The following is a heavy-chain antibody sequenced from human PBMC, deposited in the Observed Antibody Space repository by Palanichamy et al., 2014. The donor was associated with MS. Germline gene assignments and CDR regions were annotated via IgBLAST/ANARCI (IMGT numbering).Heavy chain of an antibody. V-gene: IGHV3-30*19. CDR2: ISYDGSNK. Sequence: QVQLVESGGGVVQPGRSLRLSCAASGFTFSSYGMHWVRQAPGKGLEWVAVISYDGSNKYYTDSVKGRFTISRDNSKNTLYLQMNSLRAEDTAVYFCARDTGGTLFAYYFDSWGQGTLVTVSS. J-gene: IGHJ4*02. CDR3: ARDTGGTLFAYYFDS. CDR1: GFTFSSYG. D-gene: IGHD1-14*01.